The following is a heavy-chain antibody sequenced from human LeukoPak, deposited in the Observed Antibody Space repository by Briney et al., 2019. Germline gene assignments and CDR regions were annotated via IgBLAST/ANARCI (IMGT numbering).Heavy chain of an antibody. CDR1: GGSISSGSYY. CDR3: ARKWYGENSNFDY. D-gene: IGHD4/OR15-4a*01. J-gene: IGHJ4*02. Sequence: PSETLSLTCTVSGGSISSGSYYWGWIRQPPGKGLEWIGSIFYSGSTYYNPSLKSRVTISVDTSRNQCSLKLSSVSAADTALYYCARKWYGENSNFDYWGQGTLVTVSS. V-gene: IGHV4-39*07. CDR2: IFYSGST.